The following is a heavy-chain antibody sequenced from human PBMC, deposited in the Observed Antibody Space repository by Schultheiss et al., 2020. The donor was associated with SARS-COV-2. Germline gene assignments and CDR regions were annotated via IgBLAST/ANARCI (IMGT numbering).Heavy chain of an antibody. V-gene: IGHV1-8*01. CDR1: GYTFTSYD. J-gene: IGHJ4*02. CDR3: VGAGESVGYFDY. Sequence: ASVKVSCKASGYTFTSYDINWVRQATGQGLEWMGWMNPNSGNTGYAQKFQGRVTITADESTSTAYMELSSLRSEDTAVYYCVGAGESVGYFDYWGQGTLVTVSS. CDR2: MNPNSGNT. D-gene: IGHD3-10*01.